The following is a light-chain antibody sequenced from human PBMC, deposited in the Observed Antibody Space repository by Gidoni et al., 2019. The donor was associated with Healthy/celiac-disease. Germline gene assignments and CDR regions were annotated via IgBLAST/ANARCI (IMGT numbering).Light chain of an antibody. Sequence: ELVMTHSPATLSVSPGERATRSCSASQSVSSNLAWYQQKPGQAPRLLIYGASTRATGIPARFSGSGSGTEFTLTISSLQSEDVAVYYCQQDNNWPRTFVQGTKVEIK. CDR3: QQDNNWPRT. J-gene: IGKJ1*01. V-gene: IGKV3-15*01. CDR1: QSVSSN. CDR2: GAS.